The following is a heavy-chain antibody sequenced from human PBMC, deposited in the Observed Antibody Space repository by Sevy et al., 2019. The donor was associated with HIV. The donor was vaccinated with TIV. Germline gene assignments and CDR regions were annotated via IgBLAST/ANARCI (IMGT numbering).Heavy chain of an antibody. CDR2: IWFDGSNT. D-gene: IGHD4-17*01. CDR3: ARDLEFYDYGDYGPAFMPDY. CDR1: GFTFSTYG. Sequence: GGSLRLSCAASGFTFSTYGMHWVRQAPGKGLEWVAVIWFDGSNTYYADSVKGRSTISRDIAKNTLHLQRNSLRAEDTAVYYCARDLEFYDYGDYGPAFMPDYWGQGTLVTVSS. J-gene: IGHJ4*02. V-gene: IGHV3-33*01.